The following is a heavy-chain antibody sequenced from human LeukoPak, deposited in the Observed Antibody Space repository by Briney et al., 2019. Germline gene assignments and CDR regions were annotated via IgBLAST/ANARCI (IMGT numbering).Heavy chain of an antibody. CDR2: IYYTGSA. D-gene: IGHD3-3*01. CDR1: GASISSYY. J-gene: IGHJ4*02. V-gene: IGHV4-59*01. CDR3: ARVPYYDFWSGFDY. Sequence: SETLSLTCTVSGASISSYYWSWFRQPPGKGLEWIGYIYYTGSANYNPSLKSRVTMSVDTSKSQFSLRLSSVTAADTALYYCARVPYYDFWSGFDYWGQGTLVTVSS.